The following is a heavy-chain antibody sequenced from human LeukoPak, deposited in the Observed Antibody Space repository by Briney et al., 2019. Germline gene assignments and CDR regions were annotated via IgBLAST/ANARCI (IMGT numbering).Heavy chain of an antibody. CDR2: INHSGST. J-gene: IGHJ1*01. D-gene: IGHD6-13*01. V-gene: IGHV4-34*01. CDR1: GGSFSGCY. Sequence: PSETLSLTCAVYGGSFSGCYWSWIRQPPGKGLEWIGEINHSGSTNYNPSLKSRVTISVDTSKNQFSLKLSSVTAADTAVYYCARRSSWTNYEYFQHWGQGTLVTVSS. CDR3: ARRSSWTNYEYFQH.